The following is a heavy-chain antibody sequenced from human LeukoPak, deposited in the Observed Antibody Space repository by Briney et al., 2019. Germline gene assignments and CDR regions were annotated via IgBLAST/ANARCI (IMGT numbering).Heavy chain of an antibody. J-gene: IGHJ1*01. V-gene: IGHV1-18*01. CDR3: ATASQPRGYFLH. CDR1: GYTFTTYS. CDR2: ISVNNGGT. D-gene: IGHD2-2*01. Sequence: ASVKVSCKASGYTFTTYSLAWVRQAPGQSLEWMGWISVNNGGTNYAQSFQDRVTLTRDTSTNTAYLELRSLRSDDTAIIYCATASQPRGYFLHWGQGTLVTVSS.